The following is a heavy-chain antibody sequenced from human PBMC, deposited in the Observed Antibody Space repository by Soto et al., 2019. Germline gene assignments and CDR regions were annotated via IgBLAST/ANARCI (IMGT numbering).Heavy chain of an antibody. Sequence: EVQLVESGGMLVQPGGSLRLSCAASGLTLSTSSMNWVRQAPGKGLEWVSYIRRHNSDTAYADSVKGRFTISRDSAKNSLYMPMDSLRVEDTAVYYCGRVADCGYYTVDCWGQGTLVTVS. V-gene: IGHV3-48*01. D-gene: IGHD3-22*01. CDR1: GLTLSTSS. CDR2: IRRHNSDT. J-gene: IGHJ4*02. CDR3: GRVADCGYYTVDC.